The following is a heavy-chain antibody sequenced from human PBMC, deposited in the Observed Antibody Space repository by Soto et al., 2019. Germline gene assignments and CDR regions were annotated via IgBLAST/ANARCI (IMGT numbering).Heavy chain of an antibody. J-gene: IGHJ4*02. CDR1: GGSISSGGYY. Sequence: SETLSLTCTVFGGSISSGGYYWSWIRQHPGKGLEWIGYIYYSGSTYYNPSLKSRVTISVDTSKNQFSLKLSSVTAADTAVYYCARETITIFGVVTIDYWGQGTLVTVSS. CDR3: ARETITIFGVVTIDY. CDR2: IYYSGST. D-gene: IGHD3-3*01. V-gene: IGHV4-31*03.